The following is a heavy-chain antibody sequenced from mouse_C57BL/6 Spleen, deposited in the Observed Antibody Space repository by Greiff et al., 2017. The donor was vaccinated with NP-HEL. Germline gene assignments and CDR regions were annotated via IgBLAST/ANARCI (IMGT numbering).Heavy chain of an antibody. CDR3: ARAYYGSSYEYFDV. D-gene: IGHD1-1*01. CDR2: ILPSIGRT. J-gene: IGHJ1*03. V-gene: IGHV15-2*01. CDR1: DSEVFPIAY. Sequence: QVQLQQSGSELRSPGSSVKLSCKDFDSEVFPIAYMSWVRQKPGHGFEWIGGILPSIGRTIYGEKFEDKATLDADTLSNTAYLELNSLTSEDSAIYYCARAYYGSSYEYFDVWGTGTTVTVSS.